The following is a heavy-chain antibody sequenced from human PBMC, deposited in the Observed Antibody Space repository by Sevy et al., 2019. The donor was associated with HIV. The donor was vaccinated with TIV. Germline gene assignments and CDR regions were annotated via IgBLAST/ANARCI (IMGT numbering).Heavy chain of an antibody. CDR2: TYYKSKWY. D-gene: IGHD6-19*01. CDR1: GDSVSSNNAA. V-gene: IGHV6-1*01. CDR3: ARSVAALDFWYFDL. J-gene: IGHJ2*01. Sequence: SQTLSLTCAISGDSVSSNNAAWNWIRQSPSRGLEWLGRTYYKSKWYSHAVSVKSRMTINPDTSKNQFSLQLNSVTPEDTAVYYCARSVAALDFWYFDLWGRGTLVTVSS.